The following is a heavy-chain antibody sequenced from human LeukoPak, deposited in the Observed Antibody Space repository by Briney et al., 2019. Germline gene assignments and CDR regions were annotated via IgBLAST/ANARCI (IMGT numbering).Heavy chain of an antibody. CDR2: ISYGGST. CDR1: GGSISSYY. V-gene: IGHV4-39*07. Sequence: SETLSLTCTVSGGSISSYYWGWIRQPPGKGLEWIGSISYGGSTFYNPSLKSRVTISVDTSENHLSLKLRLLTAADTAVYYCSGGSGTYYVYYYGMGVWGQGTTVTVSS. J-gene: IGHJ6*02. D-gene: IGHD3-10*01. CDR3: SGGSGTYYVYYYGMGV.